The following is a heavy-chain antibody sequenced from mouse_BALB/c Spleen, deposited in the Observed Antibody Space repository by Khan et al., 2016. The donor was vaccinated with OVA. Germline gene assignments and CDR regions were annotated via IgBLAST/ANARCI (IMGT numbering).Heavy chain of an antibody. V-gene: IGHV5-17*02. CDR2: ISSDSYTI. J-gene: IGHJ3*01. CDR3: ARGSWAWFAY. Sequence: EVELVESGGGLVQPGGSRKLSCAASGFTFSSFGMHWVRQAPEQGLEWVAYISSDSYTIYYADTVKGRFPISRDNPRKTLSLQMTTLGSEDTAMYYCARGSWAWFAYWGQGTLVTVSA. D-gene: IGHD1-1*02. CDR1: GFTFSSFG.